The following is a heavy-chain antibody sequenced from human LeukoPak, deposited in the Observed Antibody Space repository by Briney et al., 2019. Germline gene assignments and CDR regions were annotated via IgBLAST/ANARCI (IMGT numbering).Heavy chain of an antibody. V-gene: IGHV3-48*03. CDR1: GFTFSSYE. Sequence: GGSLRLSCAASGFTFSSYEMNWVRQAPGKGLEWVSYISSSGSTIYYADSVKGRFTISRDNAKNSLYLQMNSLRAEDTAVYYCARSGCNRSGGSCYGWFDPWGQGTLVTVSS. CDR3: ARSGCNRSGGSCYGWFDP. J-gene: IGHJ5*02. CDR2: ISSSGSTI. D-gene: IGHD2-15*01.